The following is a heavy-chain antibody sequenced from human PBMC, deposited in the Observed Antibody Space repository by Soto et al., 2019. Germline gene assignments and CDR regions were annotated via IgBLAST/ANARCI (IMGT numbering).Heavy chain of an antibody. CDR1: GFSLSTSGVG. CDR3: AHRPSKWFGQLLSIGRKNWFDP. Sequence: ASGPTLVNHTQTLTLTCTFSGFSLSTSGVGVGWIRQPPGKALEWLALIYWDDDKRYSPSLKSRLTITKDTSKNQVVLTMTNMDPVDTATYFCAHRPSKWFGQLLSIGRKNWFDPWGQGTLVTVSS. J-gene: IGHJ5*02. V-gene: IGHV2-5*02. CDR2: IYWDDDK. D-gene: IGHD3-10*01.